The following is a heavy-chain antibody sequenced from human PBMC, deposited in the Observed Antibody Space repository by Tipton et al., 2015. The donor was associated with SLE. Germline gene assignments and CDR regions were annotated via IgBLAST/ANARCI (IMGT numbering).Heavy chain of an antibody. V-gene: IGHV4-34*01. CDR3: ARDGRYYDFWSGYYPYYYYGMDV. CDR1: GGSFSGYY. CDR2: INHSGST. D-gene: IGHD3-3*01. Sequence: TLSLTCAVYGGSFSGYYWSWIRQPPGKGREWIGEINHSGSTNYNPSLKSRVTISVDTSKNQFSLKLSSVTAADTAVYYCARDGRYYDFWSGYYPYYYYGMDVWGQGTTVTVSS. J-gene: IGHJ6*02.